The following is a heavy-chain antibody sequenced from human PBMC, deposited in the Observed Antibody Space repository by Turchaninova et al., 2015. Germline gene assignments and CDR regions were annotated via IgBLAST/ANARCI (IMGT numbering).Heavy chain of an antibody. CDR3: AHRRPNSGGWDTGVFDY. Sequence: QITVTASGPTRVSPTQPLTLPCTFSGFSLSTSGVGVGWLRQPPGKALEWLALIYWDDDKRYSPSLKTRLTITKDTSNNRVVLTMTNMDPVDTATYYCAHRRPNSGGWDTGVFDYWGQGTLVPVSS. CDR2: IYWDDDK. CDR1: GFSLSTSGVG. J-gene: IGHJ4*02. D-gene: IGHD6-19*01. V-gene: IGHV2-5*02.